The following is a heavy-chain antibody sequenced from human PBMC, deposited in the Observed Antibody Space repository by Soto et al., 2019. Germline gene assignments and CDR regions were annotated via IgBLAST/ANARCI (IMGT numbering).Heavy chain of an antibody. CDR1: GGSISSGDYY. D-gene: IGHD4-17*01. V-gene: IGHV4-30-4*01. J-gene: IGHJ4*02. CDR2: IYYSGST. Sequence: QVQLQESGPGLVKPSQTLSLTCTVSGGSISSGDYYWSWIRQPPGKGLEWIGYIYYSGSTYYNPSLKSRVTRSVDRSKNQFSLKLSSVTAADTAVYYCARARRVTTDFDYWGQGTLVTVSS. CDR3: ARARRVTTDFDY.